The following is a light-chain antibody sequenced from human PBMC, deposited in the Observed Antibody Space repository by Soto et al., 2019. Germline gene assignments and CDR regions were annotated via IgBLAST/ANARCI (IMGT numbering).Light chain of an antibody. CDR2: AAS. J-gene: IGKJ1*01. CDR3: QKYDTVPWA. CDR1: QGIKKY. V-gene: IGKV1-27*01. Sequence: DIQMTQSPSSLSASLGDRVTITCRASQGIKKYVAWYQQKPGKVPKLLIYAASSLQSGVPSRFSGSGSGTDFTLTISSLQQEDVATYYCQKYDTVPWAFGQGTKVDIK.